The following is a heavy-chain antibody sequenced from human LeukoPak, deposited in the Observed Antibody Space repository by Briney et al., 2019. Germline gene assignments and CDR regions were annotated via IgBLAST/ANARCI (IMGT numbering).Heavy chain of an antibody. CDR2: INWNGGNT. CDR1: GFNFDEYG. D-gene: IGHD2-2*02. J-gene: IGHJ5*02. CDR3: ARDGCSNTSCYIWDWFDP. Sequence: GGSLRLSCAASGFNFDEYGMNWVRQAPGKGLEWVSGINWNGGNTGYSDSVKGRFTISRDNAKNSLYLQMNSLRVEDTALYYCARDGCSNTSCYIWDWFDPWGREPWSSSPQ. V-gene: IGHV3-20*04.